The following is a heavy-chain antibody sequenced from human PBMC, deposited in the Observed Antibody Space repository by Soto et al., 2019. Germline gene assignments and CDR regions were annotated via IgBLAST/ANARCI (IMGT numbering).Heavy chain of an antibody. V-gene: IGHV3-64D*06. Sequence: GGSLRLSCSASGFTFSSYAMHWVRQAPGKGLEYVSAISSNGGSTYYADSVKGRFTISRDNSKNTLYLQMSSLRAKDTAVYYCVKGRLRGCSRTSCYTDYYYYGMDVWGQGTTVTVSS. CDR1: GFTFSSYA. D-gene: IGHD2-2*02. CDR3: VKGRLRGCSRTSCYTDYYYYGMDV. CDR2: ISSNGGST. J-gene: IGHJ6*02.